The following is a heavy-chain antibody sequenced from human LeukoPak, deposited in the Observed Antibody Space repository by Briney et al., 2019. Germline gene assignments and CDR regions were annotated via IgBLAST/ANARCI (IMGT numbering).Heavy chain of an antibody. CDR2: ISAYNGNT. J-gene: IGHJ4*02. CDR1: GYTFTSYY. Sequence: ASVKVSCKASGYTFTSYYMHWVRQAPGQGLEWMGWISAYNGNTNYAQKLQGRVTMTTDTSTSTAYMELRSLRSDDTAVYYCARDQSFLWFGELSPSFDYWGQGTLVTVSS. D-gene: IGHD3-10*01. V-gene: IGHV1-18*04. CDR3: ARDQSFLWFGELSPSFDY.